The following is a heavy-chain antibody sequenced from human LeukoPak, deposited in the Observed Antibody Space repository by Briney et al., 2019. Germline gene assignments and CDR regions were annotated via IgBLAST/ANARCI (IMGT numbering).Heavy chain of an antibody. CDR1: GGSIRSYY. V-gene: IGHV4-4*07. Sequence: SETLSLTCTVPGGSIRSYYWNWIRQPAGKGLERIGRVYLTGYTNYNPSLKSRVTMSVDTSKNQFSLRLSSVTAADTAVYYCARGLGVRGLPQDSYYNGMEVWGQGTTVTVPS. CDR3: ARGLGVRGLPQDSYYNGMEV. D-gene: IGHD3-10*01. J-gene: IGHJ6*02. CDR2: VYLTGYT.